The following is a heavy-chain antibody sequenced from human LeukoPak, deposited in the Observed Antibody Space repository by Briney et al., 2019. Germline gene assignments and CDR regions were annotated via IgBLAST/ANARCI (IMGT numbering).Heavy chain of an antibody. CDR3: ARGRGRQATDAFDI. Sequence: GEPLKISCKGSGYSFTNYWIGWVRQMPGKGLEWMGIIYPDIRYSPSFQGQVTISADKSISTAYLQCSSLEASDTAMYYCARGRGRQATDAFDIWGQGTMVTVSS. J-gene: IGHJ3*02. CDR2: IYPDI. D-gene: IGHD3-16*01. V-gene: IGHV5-51*01. CDR1: GYSFTNYW.